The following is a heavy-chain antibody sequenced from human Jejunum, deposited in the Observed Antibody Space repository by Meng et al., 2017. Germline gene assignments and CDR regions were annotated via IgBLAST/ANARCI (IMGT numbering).Heavy chain of an antibody. D-gene: IGHD2-15*01. CDR3: ARDPRQSSYSLFDS. V-gene: IGHV3-7*01. Sequence: GGSLRPSCTVPGFTLSNYWMNWVRQAPGKGLEWVANIKQDGSETHYVDSVKGRFTISRDNGRNSLYLQMNSLRFEDTAVYYCARDPRQSSYSLFDSWGLGTLVTVSS. CDR1: GFTLSNYW. J-gene: IGHJ5*01. CDR2: IKQDGSET.